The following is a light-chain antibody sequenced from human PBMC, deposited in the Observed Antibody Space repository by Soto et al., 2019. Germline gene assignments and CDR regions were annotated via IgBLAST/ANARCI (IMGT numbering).Light chain of an antibody. V-gene: IGKV1-27*01. CDR3: HRYDAAPLA. Sequence: DIQMTQSPSSLSASVGDRVTITCRASQGISNYLAWYQQKSGEVPKVLIYASSTVRSGVPSRFSGSGSGTDFTLTISSLQPEDAATYYCHRYDAAPLAFGGGTKVEI. CDR1: QGISNY. CDR2: ASS. J-gene: IGKJ4*01.